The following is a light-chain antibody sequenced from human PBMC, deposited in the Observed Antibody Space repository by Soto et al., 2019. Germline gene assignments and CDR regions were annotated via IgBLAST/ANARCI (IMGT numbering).Light chain of an antibody. CDR3: QQYNNWPAIT. V-gene: IGKV3-15*01. J-gene: IGKJ5*01. CDR2: GAY. Sequence: EVVLTQSPDTLSLSPGERATLSCRASQSVSSSLAWYQQKPGQAPRLLIYGAYTRATDIPARFSGSGSGTEFTLTISSLQSEDFAIYYCQQYNNWPAITFGQGTRLEI. CDR1: QSVSSS.